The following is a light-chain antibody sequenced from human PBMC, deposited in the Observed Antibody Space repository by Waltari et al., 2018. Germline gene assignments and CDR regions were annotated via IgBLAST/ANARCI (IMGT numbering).Light chain of an antibody. Sequence: NFMLTQPHSVSESPGKTVTISCTGSSGSLASNYVPWYQQRPGSAPTTVIYEDNQRPSGVPDRFSGSIDSSSNSASLTISGLKTEDEADYYCQSYDSSNYVFGTGTKVTVL. V-gene: IGLV6-57*02. CDR2: EDN. J-gene: IGLJ1*01. CDR1: SGSLASNY. CDR3: QSYDSSNYV.